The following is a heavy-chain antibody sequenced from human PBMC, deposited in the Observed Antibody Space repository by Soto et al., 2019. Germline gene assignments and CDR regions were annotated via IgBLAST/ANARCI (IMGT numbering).Heavy chain of an antibody. D-gene: IGHD3-22*01. Sequence: PSETLSLTCAVSGASVTSDDYYWSWIRHPPGKGLEWIGYIYHSGSTYYNPSLKSRVSISIDTSQNQFSLKLTSLTAADTAVYYCARDPIFYYASSGYGGSYFDYWGQGPRVTVSS. CDR2: IYHSGST. J-gene: IGHJ4*02. V-gene: IGHV4-30-4*01. CDR1: GASVTSDDYY. CDR3: ARDPIFYYASSGYGGSYFDY.